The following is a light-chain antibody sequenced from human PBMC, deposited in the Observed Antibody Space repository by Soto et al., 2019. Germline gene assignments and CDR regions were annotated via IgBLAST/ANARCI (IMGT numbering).Light chain of an antibody. J-gene: IGKJ1*01. CDR3: QHYGNSRT. Sequence: EIVLTQSPGTPSLSQGERATLSCRASQSVSNNYLAWYQQKPGQAPRLLIYGASNRATGIPDRFSGSGSGTDFTLTISRLDPEDFAVYYCQHYGNSRTFGQGTKVDIK. CDR1: QSVSNNY. CDR2: GAS. V-gene: IGKV3-20*01.